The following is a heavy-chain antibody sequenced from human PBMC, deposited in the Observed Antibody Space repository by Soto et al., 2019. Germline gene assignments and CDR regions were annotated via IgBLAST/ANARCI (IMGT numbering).Heavy chain of an antibody. Sequence: SETLSLTCTVSGGSISSGGYYWSWIRQHPGKGLEWIGYIYYSGSTYYNPSLKSRVTISVDTSKNQFSLKLSSVTAADTAVYYCARDVRGYNREYWGQGTLVTVSS. J-gene: IGHJ4*02. CDR1: GGSISSGGYY. CDR3: ARDVRGYNREY. CDR2: IYYSGST. V-gene: IGHV4-31*03. D-gene: IGHD5-12*01.